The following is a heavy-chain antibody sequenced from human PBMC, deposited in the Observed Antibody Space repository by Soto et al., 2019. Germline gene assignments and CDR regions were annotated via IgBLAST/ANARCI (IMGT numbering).Heavy chain of an antibody. J-gene: IGHJ6*02. CDR3: AKILSTVTTYYYGMDV. Sequence: GGSLRLSCAASGFSFSTYPMVRVRQSPGKRLEAVSSISGSGGKTYYKDSVKGRFTISRDNSKNTVDLQMNSLRPEDTAVYYCAKILSTVTTYYYGMDVWGQGTTVTVSS. CDR1: GFSFSTYP. CDR2: ISGSGGKT. D-gene: IGHD4-17*01. V-gene: IGHV3-23*01.